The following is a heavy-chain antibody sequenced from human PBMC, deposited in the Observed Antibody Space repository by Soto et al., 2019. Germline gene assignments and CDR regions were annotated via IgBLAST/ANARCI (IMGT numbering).Heavy chain of an antibody. CDR2: IWFDGSNK. Sequence: QVQLVESGGGVVQPGRSLRLSCAASGFTFSSYGMHWVRQAPGKGLEWVAVIWFDGSNKFYADSVKGRFTISRDNSKNTVALQTTSLCDEDSAGYYCATTGPYWGQGTLVTVSS. V-gene: IGHV3-33*01. D-gene: IGHD2-2*01. J-gene: IGHJ4*02. CDR3: ATTGPY. CDR1: GFTFSSYG.